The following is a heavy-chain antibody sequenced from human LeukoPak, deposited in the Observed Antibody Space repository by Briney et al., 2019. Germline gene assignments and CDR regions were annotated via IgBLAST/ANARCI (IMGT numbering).Heavy chain of an antibody. CDR2: ISGSGGTT. CDR1: GFTFRSYA. D-gene: IGHD1-26*01. J-gene: IGHJ4*02. V-gene: IGHV3-23*01. CDR3: AKDPLVGATIY. Sequence: GGSLRLSCGASGFTFRSYAMSWVRQAPGKGLEWVSTISGSGGTTYYVDSVKGRFTVSRDNSKNTLYLQMNSLRAEDTAVYYCAKDPLVGATIYWGQGTLVTVSS.